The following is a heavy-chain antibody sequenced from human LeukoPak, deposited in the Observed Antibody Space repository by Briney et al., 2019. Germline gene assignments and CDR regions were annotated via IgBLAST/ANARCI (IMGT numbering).Heavy chain of an antibody. D-gene: IGHD6-13*01. CDR2: IYSGGST. V-gene: IGHV3-66*01. J-gene: IGHJ4*02. CDR3: ARDSGYSSSWAFDY. CDR1: GFTVSSNY. Sequence: GGSLRLSCAASGFTVSSNYMSWVRQAPGKGLEWVSVIYSGGSTYYADSVKGRFTISRDNSKNTLYLQMNSLRAEDTAVYYCARDSGYSSSWAFDYWGQGTLVTVSS.